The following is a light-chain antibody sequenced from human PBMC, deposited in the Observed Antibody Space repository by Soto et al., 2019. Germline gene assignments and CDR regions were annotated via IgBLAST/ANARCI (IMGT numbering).Light chain of an antibody. Sequence: QSVLTQPPSASGSPGQSVAISCTGTSSDVGGYNYVSWYQQHPGKAPKLMIYEVNKRPSGVPDRFSGSKSGNTASLTVSGLQDEDEADYYCSSYAGSSNVFGTGTKGTAL. CDR1: SSDVGGYNY. V-gene: IGLV2-8*01. J-gene: IGLJ1*01. CDR2: EVN. CDR3: SSYAGSSNV.